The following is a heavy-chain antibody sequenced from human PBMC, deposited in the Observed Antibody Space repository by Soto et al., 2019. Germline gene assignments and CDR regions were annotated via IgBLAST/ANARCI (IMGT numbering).Heavy chain of an antibody. D-gene: IGHD3-3*01. CDR1: GGTFSSYA. V-gene: IGHV1-69*13. CDR2: IIPIFGTA. CDR3: ARDVGSYYDFWSGRYYFDY. J-gene: IGHJ4*02. Sequence: SVKISCKASGGTFSSYAISWVRQAPGQGLGWMGGIIPIFGTANYAQKFQGRVTITADESTSTAYMELSSLRSEDTAVYYCARDVGSYYDFWSGRYYFDYWGQGTLVTVSS.